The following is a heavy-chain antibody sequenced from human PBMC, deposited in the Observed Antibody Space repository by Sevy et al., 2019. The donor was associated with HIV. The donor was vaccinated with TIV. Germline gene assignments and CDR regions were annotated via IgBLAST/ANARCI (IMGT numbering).Heavy chain of an antibody. V-gene: IGHV1-18*01. CDR3: ARDQNYYGSGSYFTALHYYYYGMDV. Sequence: ASVKVSCKASGYTFTSYGISWVRQAPGQGLEWMGWISAYNGNTNYAQKLQGRVTMTTDTSTSTAYMELRSLRSDDTAVYYCARDQNYYGSGSYFTALHYYYYGMDVWRQGTTVTVSS. J-gene: IGHJ6*02. D-gene: IGHD3-10*01. CDR1: GYTFTSYG. CDR2: ISAYNGNT.